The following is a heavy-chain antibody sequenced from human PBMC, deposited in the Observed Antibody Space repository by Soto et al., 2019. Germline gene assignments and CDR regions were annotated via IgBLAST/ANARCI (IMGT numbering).Heavy chain of an antibody. CDR2: IIPILGIA. V-gene: IGHV1-69*02. Sequence: SSVKASSKASGGTFSSYTISWVRQVPGQGLEWMGRIIPILGIANYAQKFQGRVTITADKSTSTAYMELSSLRSEDTAVYYCARTLTGPTWRGFDYWGQGTLVTVSS. D-gene: IGHD1-20*01. CDR3: ARTLTGPTWRGFDY. J-gene: IGHJ4*02. CDR1: GGTFSSYT.